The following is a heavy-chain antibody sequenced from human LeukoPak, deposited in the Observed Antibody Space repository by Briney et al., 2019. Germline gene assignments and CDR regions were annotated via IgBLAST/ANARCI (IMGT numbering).Heavy chain of an antibody. CDR1: GGTFSSYA. V-gene: IGHV1-69*05. D-gene: IGHD2-15*01. Sequence: SVKVSCKASGGTFSSYAISWVRQAPGQGLEWMGRIIPIFGTANYAQKFQGRVTITTDESTSTAYMELSSLRSDDTAVYYCARDLGYCSGGSCYDDWGQGTLVTVSS. J-gene: IGHJ4*02. CDR2: IIPIFGTA. CDR3: ARDLGYCSGGSCYDD.